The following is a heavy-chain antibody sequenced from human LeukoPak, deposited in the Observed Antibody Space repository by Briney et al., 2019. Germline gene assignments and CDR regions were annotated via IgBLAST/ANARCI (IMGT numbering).Heavy chain of an antibody. Sequence: GGSLRLSCAASGFTFSSYAMHWVRQAPGKGLEWVAVISYDGSNKYYADSVKGRFTISRDNSKNTPYLQMNSLRAEDTAVYYCARDPGIAAADLSFDYWGQGTLVTVSS. V-gene: IGHV3-30*04. CDR1: GFTFSSYA. D-gene: IGHD6-13*01. CDR2: ISYDGSNK. J-gene: IGHJ4*02. CDR3: ARDPGIAAADLSFDY.